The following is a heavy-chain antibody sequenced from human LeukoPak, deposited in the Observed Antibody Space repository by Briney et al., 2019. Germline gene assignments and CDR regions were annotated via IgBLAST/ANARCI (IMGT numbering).Heavy chain of an antibody. D-gene: IGHD1-14*01. V-gene: IGHV1-2*02. J-gene: IGHJ3*02. CDR1: GYTFTGYY. CDR2: INPNNGGT. Sequence: ASVKVSCKASGYTFTGYYMHWVRQAPGQGLEWMGWINPNNGGTNYAQKFQGRVTMTRDTSINTAYMELSSLISDDTAVYYCARDRGQPDAFDIWGQGTMVTVSS. CDR3: ARDRGQPDAFDI.